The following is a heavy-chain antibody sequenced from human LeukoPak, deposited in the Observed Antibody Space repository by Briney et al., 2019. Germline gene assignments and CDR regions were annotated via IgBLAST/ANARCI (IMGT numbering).Heavy chain of an antibody. CDR3: ARARSSYGYGDAFDI. CDR1: GFTLSNYA. V-gene: IGHV3-23*01. J-gene: IGHJ3*02. CDR2: ISTSGGST. D-gene: IGHD5-18*01. Sequence: GGSLRLSCAASGFTLSNYAMSWVRQAPGKGLEWVSGISTSGGSTYYADSVMGRFTLSRDNSKNTLYLQMNSLRAEDTAVYYCARARSSYGYGDAFDIWGQGTMVTVSS.